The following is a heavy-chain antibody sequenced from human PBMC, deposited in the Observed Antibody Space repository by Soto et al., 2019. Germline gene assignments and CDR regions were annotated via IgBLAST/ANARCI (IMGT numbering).Heavy chain of an antibody. D-gene: IGHD2-2*01. CDR1: GYTFTSYA. J-gene: IGHJ5*02. V-gene: IGHV1-3*01. CDR2: INAGNGNT. Sequence: ASVKVSCKASGYTFTSYAMHWVRQAPGQRLEWMGWINAGNGNTKYSQKFQGRVTMTRNTSISTAYMELSSLRSEDTAVYYCARMGYCISTCCYRARPEGIPWGQGTLVTVSS. CDR3: ARMGYCISTCCYRARPEGIP.